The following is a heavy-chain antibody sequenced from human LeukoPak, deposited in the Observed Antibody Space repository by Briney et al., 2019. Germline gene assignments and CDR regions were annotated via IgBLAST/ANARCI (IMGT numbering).Heavy chain of an antibody. D-gene: IGHD4-17*01. CDR2: ISDSGTGT. J-gene: IGHJ4*02. CDR3: AKHRESFGDSCLDDF. V-gene: IGHV3-23*01. Sequence: GGSLRLSCAASGFTFSSYAMSWDRQAPGKGLEWVSVISDSGTGTYYADSVKGRFTISRDNSRYTLYLQMNSLRAEDTAVYFCAKHRESFGDSCLDDFWGQGTLVTVSS. CDR1: GFTFSSYA.